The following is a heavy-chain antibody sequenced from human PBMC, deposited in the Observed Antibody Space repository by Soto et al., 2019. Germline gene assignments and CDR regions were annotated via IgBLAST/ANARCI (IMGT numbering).Heavy chain of an antibody. CDR1: GFTFSSYG. Sequence: QVQLVESGGGVVQPGRSLRLSCAASGFTFSSYGMHWVRQAPGKGLEWVAVIWYDGSNKYYADSVKGRFTISRDNSKNTLYLQMNSLRAVDTAVYYCARGGSSGWYLPFDYWGQGTLVTVSS. J-gene: IGHJ4*02. CDR3: ARGGSSGWYLPFDY. CDR2: IWYDGSNK. V-gene: IGHV3-33*01. D-gene: IGHD6-19*01.